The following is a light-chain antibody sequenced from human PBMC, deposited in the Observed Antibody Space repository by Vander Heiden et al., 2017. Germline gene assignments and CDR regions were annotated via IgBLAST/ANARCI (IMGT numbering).Light chain of an antibody. V-gene: IGLV6-57*02. J-gene: IGLJ7*01. CDR1: SGSMGRND. CDR2: EDN. CDR3: QSYESSNHAV. Sequence: NFLLTQPHSVSDSPGKPVTLSCPGRSGSMGRNDVKWYQQRPSSATTTVIYEDNKRPAGGPDRFSGSIDSSSNSASLTISGRKTEDEADYYCQSYESSNHAVFGGGTKRTVL.